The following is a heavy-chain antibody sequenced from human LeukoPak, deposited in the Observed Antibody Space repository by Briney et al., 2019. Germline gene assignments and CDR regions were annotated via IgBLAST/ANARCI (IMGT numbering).Heavy chain of an antibody. D-gene: IGHD3-16*01. Sequence: SETLSLTCTVSGGSISSYYWSWIRQPPGKGLEWIGYIYTSGSTNYNPSLKSRVTISVDTSKNQFSLKLSSVTAADTAVYYCARHLGYNWFDPWGQGTLVIVSS. CDR2: IYTSGST. V-gene: IGHV4-59*08. J-gene: IGHJ5*02. CDR3: ARHLGYNWFDP. CDR1: GGSISSYY.